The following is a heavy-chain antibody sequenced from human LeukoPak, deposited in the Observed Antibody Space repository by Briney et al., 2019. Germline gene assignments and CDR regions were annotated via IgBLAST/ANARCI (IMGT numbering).Heavy chain of an antibody. Sequence: SGTLSLTCSVFADSMNNYYWNWIRQPPGKGLEWIGEINHSGSTNYNPSLRSRVTVSVHTSKNQLSLKLSSVTAADTAVYYCARQWLVSPLFDYWGQGTLVTVSS. CDR3: ARQWLVSPLFDY. J-gene: IGHJ4*02. CDR2: INHSGST. V-gene: IGHV4-34*01. D-gene: IGHD6-19*01. CDR1: ADSMNNYY.